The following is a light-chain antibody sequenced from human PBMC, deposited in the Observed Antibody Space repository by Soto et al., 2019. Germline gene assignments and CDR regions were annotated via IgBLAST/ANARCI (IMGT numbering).Light chain of an antibody. J-gene: IGKJ1*01. CDR2: RTS. CDR3: QQSYSSSWT. V-gene: IGKV1-39*01. Sequence: DIQMTQSPSSLSASVGDRVTITCQASQDISNYLNWYQKKPGKAPNLLIFRTSGVHSGVPSRFSGSGSGTDFILTISSLQREDLATYYCQQSYSSSWTFGQGTKVDIK. CDR1: QDISNY.